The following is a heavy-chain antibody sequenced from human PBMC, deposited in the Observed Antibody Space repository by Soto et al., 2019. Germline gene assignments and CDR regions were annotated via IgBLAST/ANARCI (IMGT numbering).Heavy chain of an antibody. CDR2: INTANDNT. CDR1: GYTFISYA. V-gene: IGHV1-3*04. J-gene: IGHJ4*02. CDR3: ARGSTWAHFDY. Sequence: QGQLVQSGAEVKKPGASVKVSCKASGYTFISYAIHWVRQAPGQRLEWMGWINTANDNTKYSQKFQGRVTITRDTSASLVYMELSSLRSEDTAVYYCARGSTWAHFDYWGQGTLVTVSS. D-gene: IGHD7-27*01.